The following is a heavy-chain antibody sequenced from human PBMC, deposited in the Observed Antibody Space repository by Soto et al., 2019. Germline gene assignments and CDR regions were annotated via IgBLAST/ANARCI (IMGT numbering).Heavy chain of an antibody. Sequence: PGESLKISCQGSEYRFNSYLIAWVRQMPGKGLEWMGIIYPGDSETRYSPSFQGQVTISADKSISTAYLQWSSLKASDTAMYYCASSRIAARRSNYYYYGMDVWGQGTTVTVS. CDR2: IYPGDSET. CDR3: ASSRIAARRSNYYYYGMDV. J-gene: IGHJ6*02. V-gene: IGHV5-51*01. CDR1: EYRFNSYL. D-gene: IGHD6-6*01.